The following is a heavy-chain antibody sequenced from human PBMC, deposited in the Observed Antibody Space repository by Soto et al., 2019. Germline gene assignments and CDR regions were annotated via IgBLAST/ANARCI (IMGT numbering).Heavy chain of an antibody. J-gene: IGHJ4*02. CDR3: VRTSSY. CDR2: IFGGGTT. V-gene: IGHV3-53*01. D-gene: IGHD2-2*01. Sequence: EVQLVASGGGLIQPGGSLRLSCAASGFAVNSDYMSWLRQAPGKGLEWVSVIFGGGTTYYTDSVKGRFTISRDNSKNTVFLQMNSLRAEDTAVYYCVRTSSYWGRGTRVIVSS. CDR1: GFAVNSDY.